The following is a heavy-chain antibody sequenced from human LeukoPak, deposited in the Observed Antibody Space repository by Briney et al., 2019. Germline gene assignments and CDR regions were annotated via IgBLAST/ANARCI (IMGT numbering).Heavy chain of an antibody. D-gene: IGHD3-22*01. CDR3: ARRGYYSRAVDY. Sequence: ASVKASCKAPGYTFTSSGISWVRKAPGQGLEWMGWISAYNGNTNYAQKLKGRATMTTDTSPNTAYMELRSLRSDDTAVYYCARRGYYSRAVDYWGQGTLVTVSS. CDR1: GYTFTSSG. V-gene: IGHV1-18*01. CDR2: ISAYNGNT. J-gene: IGHJ4*02.